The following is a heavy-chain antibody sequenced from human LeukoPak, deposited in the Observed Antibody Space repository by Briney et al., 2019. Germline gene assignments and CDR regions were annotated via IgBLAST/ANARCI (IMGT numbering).Heavy chain of an antibody. CDR3: ARDPGDAFGI. Sequence: PGGSLRLSCAASGFTFSSYAMSWVRQAPGKGLEWVSAISGSGGSTYYADSVKGRFTISRDDAKNSLYLQMNSLRAEDTAVYYCARDPGDAFGIWGQGTTVTVSS. J-gene: IGHJ3*02. CDR2: ISGSGGST. CDR1: GFTFSSYA. V-gene: IGHV3-23*01.